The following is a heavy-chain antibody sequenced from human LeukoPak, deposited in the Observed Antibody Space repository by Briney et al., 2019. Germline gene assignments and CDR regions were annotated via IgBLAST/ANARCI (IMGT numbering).Heavy chain of an antibody. J-gene: IGHJ6*02. Sequence: GGSLGLSCAAPGFMFHDYAIHWVRQAPGKGLEWVSSISSSSSYMYYADSVKGRFTISRDNAKNSLYLQMNSLRVEDTAVYYCARPLYDSSGYYYVPPWYYGMDVWGQGATVTVSS. CDR1: GFMFHDYA. D-gene: IGHD3-22*01. V-gene: IGHV3-21*01. CDR2: ISSSSSYM. CDR3: ARPLYDSSGYYYVPPWYYGMDV.